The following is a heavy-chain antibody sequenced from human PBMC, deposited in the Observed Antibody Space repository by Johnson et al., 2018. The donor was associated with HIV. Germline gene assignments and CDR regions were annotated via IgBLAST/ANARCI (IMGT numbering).Heavy chain of an antibody. CDR3: ARAYPLGVTLFSAFDI. V-gene: IGHV3-30*03. CDR1: GFTFSSYV. CDR2: ISHDGNNK. D-gene: IGHD1-26*01. J-gene: IGHJ3*02. Sequence: QQQLVESGGGVVRPGGSLRVSCAASGFTFSSYVMHWVRQAPGKGLEWVTIISHDGNNKYYVDSVKGRFTISRDNAKNSLTLQINSLRAADTALYFCARAYPLGVTLFSAFDIWGQGTMVTVSS.